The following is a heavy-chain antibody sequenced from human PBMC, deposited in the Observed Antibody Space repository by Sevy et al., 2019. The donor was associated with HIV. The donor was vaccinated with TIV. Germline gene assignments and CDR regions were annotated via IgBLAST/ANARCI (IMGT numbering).Heavy chain of an antibody. CDR2: IKQDGSEK. Sequence: GGSLRLSCAASGFTFSSYWMSWVRQASGKGLEWVANIKQDGSEKYYVDSVKGRFTISRDNAKNSLSLQMNSLRAEDTAVYYCARVRDFWSGYYANYNYYYGMDVWGQGTTVTVSS. V-gene: IGHV3-7*01. CDR3: ARVRDFWSGYYANYNYYYGMDV. J-gene: IGHJ6*02. D-gene: IGHD3-3*01. CDR1: GFTFSSYW.